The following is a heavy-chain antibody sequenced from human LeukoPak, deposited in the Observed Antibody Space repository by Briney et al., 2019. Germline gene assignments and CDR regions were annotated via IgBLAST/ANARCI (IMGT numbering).Heavy chain of an antibody. J-gene: IGHJ4*02. CDR1: GGSISGYC. CDR3: ARDRGAVALSYFDY. Sequence: SETLSLTCTVSGGSISGYCWSWIRQPAGKGLEWIGRICTGGSTNYNPPLKSRVTMSIDTSKNQFSLKLSSVTAADTAVYYCARDRGAVALSYFDYWGQGTLVTVSS. V-gene: IGHV4-4*07. D-gene: IGHD6-19*01. CDR2: ICTGGST.